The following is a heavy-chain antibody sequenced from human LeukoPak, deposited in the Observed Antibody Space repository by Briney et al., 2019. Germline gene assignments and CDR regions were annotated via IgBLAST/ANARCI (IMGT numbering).Heavy chain of an antibody. CDR3: ASGFVLGGAKFDFDY. V-gene: IGHV3-30-3*01. CDR1: ALTCGSYA. D-gene: IGHD4/OR15-4a*01. CDR2: ITYDGNNN. J-gene: IGHJ4*02. Sequence: GGSLRLSCAASALTCGSYAVQWVRQAPGKVREWVAVITYDGNNNYSDGAEKGLFTISIDNSKTTLSLQMNSLRAEDAALYCCASGFVLGGAKFDFDYWGQGALVTASS.